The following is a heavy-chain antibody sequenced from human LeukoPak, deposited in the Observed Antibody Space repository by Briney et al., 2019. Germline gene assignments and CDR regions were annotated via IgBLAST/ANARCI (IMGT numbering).Heavy chain of an antibody. CDR3: ARVGNYDILDD. Sequence: SETLSLTCTVWGGSISSYYWIWLRRPPGKGLEWIGYIYYSGSTNYNPSLKSRVTISVDTSKNQFSLKLSSVTAADTAVYYCARVGNYDILDDWGQGTLVTVSS. J-gene: IGHJ4*02. CDR1: GGSISSYY. V-gene: IGHV4-59*01. D-gene: IGHD3-9*01. CDR2: IYYSGST.